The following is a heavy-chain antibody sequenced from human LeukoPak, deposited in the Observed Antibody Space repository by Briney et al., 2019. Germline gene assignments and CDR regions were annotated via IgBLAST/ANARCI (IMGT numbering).Heavy chain of an antibody. CDR2: INHSGST. V-gene: IGHV4-34*01. Sequence: PSETLSLTCAVYGGSFSGYYWSWIRQPPGKGLEWIGEINHSGSTNYNPSLKSRVTIAVDTSKHQFSLKLSSVPAADTAVYYCARGGGWYGYIDYWGQGTLVPVSS. CDR1: GGSFSGYY. CDR3: ARGGGWYGYIDY. J-gene: IGHJ4*02. D-gene: IGHD6-19*01.